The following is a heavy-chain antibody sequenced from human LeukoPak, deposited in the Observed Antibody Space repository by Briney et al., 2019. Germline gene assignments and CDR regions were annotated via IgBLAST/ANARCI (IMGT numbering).Heavy chain of an antibody. Sequence: ASVKVSXKASGYTFTGYYMHWVRQAPGQGLEWIGWINPNSGGTNYAQKFQGRVTMTRDTSISTAYMELSRLRSDDTAVYYCAREKYQLLSVDYWGQGTLVTVSS. CDR2: INPNSGGT. V-gene: IGHV1-2*02. CDR3: AREKYQLLSVDY. J-gene: IGHJ4*02. CDR1: GYTFTGYY. D-gene: IGHD2-2*01.